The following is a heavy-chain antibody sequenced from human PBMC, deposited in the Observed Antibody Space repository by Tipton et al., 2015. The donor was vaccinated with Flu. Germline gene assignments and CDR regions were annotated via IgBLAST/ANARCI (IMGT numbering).Heavy chain of an antibody. CDR2: IYYSGST. V-gene: IGHV4-59*01. Sequence: TLSLTCTVSGGSISSYYWSWIRQPPGKGLEWIGYIYYSGSTNYNPSLKSRVTISVDTSKNQFSLKLSSVTAADTAVYYCARTYYYGSGIIDIWGQGTMVTVSS. CDR3: ARTYYYGSGIIDI. CDR1: GGSISSYY. J-gene: IGHJ3*02. D-gene: IGHD3-10*01.